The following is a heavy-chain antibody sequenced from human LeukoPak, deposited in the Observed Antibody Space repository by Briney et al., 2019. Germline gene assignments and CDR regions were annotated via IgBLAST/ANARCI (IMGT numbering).Heavy chain of an antibody. Sequence: GGSLRLSCAASGFTFSSYSMNWVRQAPGKGLEWVSYISSSSSTIYYADSVKGRFTISRDNSKNTLYLQMNSLRAEDTAVYYCARDLVGATTYWGQGTLVTVSS. CDR1: GFTFSSYS. CDR2: ISSSSSTI. V-gene: IGHV3-48*01. J-gene: IGHJ4*02. D-gene: IGHD1-26*01. CDR3: ARDLVGATTY.